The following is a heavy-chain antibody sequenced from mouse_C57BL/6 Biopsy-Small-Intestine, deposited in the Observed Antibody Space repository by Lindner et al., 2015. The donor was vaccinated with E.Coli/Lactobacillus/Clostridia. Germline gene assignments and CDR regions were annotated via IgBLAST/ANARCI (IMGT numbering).Heavy chain of an antibody. CDR3: ANYGSSWFAY. J-gene: IGHJ3*01. D-gene: IGHD1-1*01. CDR2: INPGSGGT. V-gene: IGHV1-54*01. Sequence: VQLQESGAELVRPGTSVKVSCKASGYAFTNYLIEWVKQRPGQGLEWIGVINPGSGGTNYNEKFKGKATLTADKSSSTAYMQLSSLTSEDSAVYFCANYGSSWFAYWGQGTLVTVSA. CDR1: GYAFTNYL.